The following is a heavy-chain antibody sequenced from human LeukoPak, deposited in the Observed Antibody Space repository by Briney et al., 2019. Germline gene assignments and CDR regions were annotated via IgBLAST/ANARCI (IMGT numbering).Heavy chain of an antibody. V-gene: IGHV1-8*01. J-gene: IGHJ5*02. D-gene: IGHD2-15*01. CDR2: INPYSGNT. CDR3: ARSNCGGKGWFDP. CDR1: DYTFTSYD. Sequence: ASVKVSCKASDYTFTSYDISWVRQAPGQGLEWMGWINPYSGNTGYAQKLRGRVTMTRDTSISTAYMELSSLRSEDTAVYYCARSNCGGKGWFDPWGQGTLVTVSS.